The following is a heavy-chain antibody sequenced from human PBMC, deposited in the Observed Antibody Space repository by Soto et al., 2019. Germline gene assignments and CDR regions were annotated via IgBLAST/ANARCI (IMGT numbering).Heavy chain of an antibody. CDR3: ARGRRDAYKGDWFDP. D-gene: IGHD1-1*01. CDR2: INPSGGST. J-gene: IGHJ5*02. Sequence: GPSVKVSCKASGFSFTSYYMHWVRQAPGQGLEWMGIINPSGGSTTYAQRFQGRLTMTKDTSTSTVYMDLSSLRSEDTAVYYCARGRRDAYKGDWFDPWGQGTLVTVSS. V-gene: IGHV1-46*01. CDR1: GFSFTSYY.